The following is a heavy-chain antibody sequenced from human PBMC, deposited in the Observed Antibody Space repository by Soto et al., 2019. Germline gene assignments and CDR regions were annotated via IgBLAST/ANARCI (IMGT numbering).Heavy chain of an antibody. CDR1: GGSFSGYY. V-gene: IGHV4-34*01. Sequence: SETLSLTCAVYGGSFSGYYWSWIRQPPGKGLEWIGEINHSGSTNYNPSLKSRVTISVDTSKNQFSLKLSSVTAADTAVYYCARDEGDRHYYFDYWGQGTLVTVSS. CDR3: ARDEGDRHYYFDY. CDR2: INHSGST. J-gene: IGHJ4*02. D-gene: IGHD3-16*01.